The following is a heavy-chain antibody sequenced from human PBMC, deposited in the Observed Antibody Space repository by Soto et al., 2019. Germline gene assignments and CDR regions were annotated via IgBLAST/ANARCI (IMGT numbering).Heavy chain of an antibody. CDR1: GFTFSSYA. J-gene: IGHJ4*02. CDR3: ATGPGMYYYDSSGYYHYDY. D-gene: IGHD3-22*01. CDR2: ISGSGVST. Sequence: EVQLLESGGGLAQPGGSLRLSCAASGFTFSSYAMSWVRQAPGKGLEWVSAISGSGVSTYYADSVKGRFTISRDNSKNTLYLQMNSLRAEDTAVYYCATGPGMYYYDSSGYYHYDYWGQGTLVTVSS. V-gene: IGHV3-23*01.